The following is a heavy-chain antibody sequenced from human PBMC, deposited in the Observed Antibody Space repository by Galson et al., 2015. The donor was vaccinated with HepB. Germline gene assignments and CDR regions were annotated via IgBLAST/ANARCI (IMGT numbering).Heavy chain of an antibody. CDR2: ISAYNGKT. CDR3: ARDTYYGVVIAHDAFDI. Sequence: SVKVSCKASGYTFNTYGISWVRQAPGQGLECMGWISAYNGKTNYTQEVQGRVTMTTDTSTSTAYMELRSLRSDDTAMYFCARDTYYGVVIAHDAFDIWGQGTMVTVSS. V-gene: IGHV1-18*01. D-gene: IGHD3-3*01. J-gene: IGHJ3*02. CDR1: GYTFNTYG.